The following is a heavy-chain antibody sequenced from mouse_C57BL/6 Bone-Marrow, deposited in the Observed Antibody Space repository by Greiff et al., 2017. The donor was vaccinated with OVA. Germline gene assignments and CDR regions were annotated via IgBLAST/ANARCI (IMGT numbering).Heavy chain of an antibody. Sequence: EVQRVESGPGMVKPSQSLSLTCTVTGYSITSGYDWHWIRHFPGNKLEWMGYISYSGSTNYNPSLKSRISITHDTSKNHFFLKLNSVTTEDTATYYCARRANWGWYFDVWGTGTTVTVSS. V-gene: IGHV3-1*01. CDR2: ISYSGST. CDR3: ARRANWGWYFDV. CDR1: GYSITSGYD. J-gene: IGHJ1*03. D-gene: IGHD4-1*01.